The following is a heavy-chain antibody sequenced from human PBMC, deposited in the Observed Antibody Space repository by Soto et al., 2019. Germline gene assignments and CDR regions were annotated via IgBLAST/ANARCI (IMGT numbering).Heavy chain of an antibody. Sequence: GSLGLSCASSGFTLSNYWVTWVRQAPGKGLEWVANINKDGSQKNYVDSVKVRFTIARDNGQNSLSLQINSLRVEDTAVYYCVRELGLAYWGQGALVTVSS. J-gene: IGHJ4*02. CDR2: INKDGSQK. CDR1: GFTLSNYW. CDR3: VRELGLAY. V-gene: IGHV3-7*03. D-gene: IGHD7-27*01.